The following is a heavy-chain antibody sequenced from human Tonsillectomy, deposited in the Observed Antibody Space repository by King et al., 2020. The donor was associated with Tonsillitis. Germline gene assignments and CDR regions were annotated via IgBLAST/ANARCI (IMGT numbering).Heavy chain of an antibody. Sequence: VQLVESGGGVVQPGRSLRLSCAASGFSFSSYAMHWVRQAPGKGLEWVAVISYDGSNKYYADSVKGRFTISRDNSKNTLYLQMNSLRAEDTAVCYCARDVGCSSTSCYAPYNWGQGTLVTVSP. CDR1: GFSFSSYA. CDR2: ISYDGSNK. D-gene: IGHD2-2*01. V-gene: IGHV3-30*01. CDR3: ARDVGCSSTSCYAPYN. J-gene: IGHJ4*02.